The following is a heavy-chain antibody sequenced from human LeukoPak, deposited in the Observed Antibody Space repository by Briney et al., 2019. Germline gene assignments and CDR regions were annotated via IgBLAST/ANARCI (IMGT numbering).Heavy chain of an antibody. V-gene: IGHV1-69*05. CDR2: IIPIFGTA. CDR1: GGTFSSYA. Sequence: SVKVSCKASGGTFSSYAISWVRQAPGQGLEWMGGIIPIFGTANYAQKFQGRVTITTDESTSTAYMELSSLRSEDTAVYYCARGVRTSSWYHFEAFDIWGQGTMVTVSS. D-gene: IGHD6-13*01. CDR3: ARGVRTSSWYHFEAFDI. J-gene: IGHJ3*02.